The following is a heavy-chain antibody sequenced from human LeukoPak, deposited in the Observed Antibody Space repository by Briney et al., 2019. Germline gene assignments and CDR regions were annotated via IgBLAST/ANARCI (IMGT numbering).Heavy chain of an antibody. CDR3: ARHRRAGRQYNWFDP. J-gene: IGHJ5*02. CDR2: IYSDNT. D-gene: IGHD6-19*01. Sequence: GGSLRLSCAVSGFTVSSNSMSWVRQAPGKGLEWVSFIYSDNTHYSDSVKGRFTISRDNSKNTLYLQMNSLRAEDTAVYYCARHRRAGRQYNWFDPWGQGTLVTVSS. CDR1: GFTVSSNS. V-gene: IGHV3-53*01.